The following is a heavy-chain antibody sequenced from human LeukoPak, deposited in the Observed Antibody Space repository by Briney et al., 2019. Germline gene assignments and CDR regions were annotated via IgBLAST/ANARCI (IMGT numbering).Heavy chain of an antibody. CDR2: INHSGST. J-gene: IGHJ6*03. V-gene: IGHV4-34*01. CDR3: GRGRRITIFGVKPYYYYMDV. Sequence: SETLSLTCAVYGGSFSGYYWSWIRQPPGKGLEWIGEINHSGSTNYNPSLKSRVTISVDTSKNQFSLKLSSVTAADTAVYYCGRGRRITIFGVKPYYYYMDVWGKGTTVTVSS. CDR1: GGSFSGYY. D-gene: IGHD3-3*01.